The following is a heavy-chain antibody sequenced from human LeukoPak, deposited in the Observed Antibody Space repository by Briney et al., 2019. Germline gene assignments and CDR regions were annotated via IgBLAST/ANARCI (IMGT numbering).Heavy chain of an antibody. D-gene: IGHD2-2*01. CDR1: GFTFSNAW. V-gene: IGHV3-53*01. Sequence: GGSLRLSCAASGFTFSNAWMSWVRQAPGKGLEWVSVIYSGGSTYYADSVKGRFTISRDNSKNTLYLQMNSLRAEDTAVYYCARGIPYQLLGAYFDYWGQGTLVTVSS. J-gene: IGHJ4*02. CDR2: IYSGGST. CDR3: ARGIPYQLLGAYFDY.